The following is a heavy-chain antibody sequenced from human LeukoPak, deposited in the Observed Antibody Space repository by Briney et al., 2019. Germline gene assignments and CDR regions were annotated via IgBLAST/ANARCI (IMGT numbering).Heavy chain of an antibody. Sequence: GGSLRLSCAASGFSFSSNAMTWVRQAPGKGLEWVSVIPGSGDTTYYADSVKGRFTISRDNSKNTLFLQMNSLRAEDTAVYFCAKAARWNYFDPWGEGSLVTVSS. D-gene: IGHD4-23*01. CDR3: AKAARWNYFDP. CDR1: GFSFSSNA. J-gene: IGHJ4*02. V-gene: IGHV3-23*01. CDR2: IPGSGDTT.